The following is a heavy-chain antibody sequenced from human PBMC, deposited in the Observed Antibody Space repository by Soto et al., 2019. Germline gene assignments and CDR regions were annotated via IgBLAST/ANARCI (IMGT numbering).Heavy chain of an antibody. CDR3: ARDSLKYSSSWYLPFDY. D-gene: IGHD6-13*01. Sequence: ASVKVSCKASGYTFTGYYMHWVRQAPGQGLEWMGWINPNSGGTNYAQKFQGWVTMTRDTSISTAYMELSRLRSDDTAVYYCARDSLKYSSSWYLPFDYWGQGTLVTVSS. V-gene: IGHV1-2*04. CDR2: INPNSGGT. CDR1: GYTFTGYY. J-gene: IGHJ4*02.